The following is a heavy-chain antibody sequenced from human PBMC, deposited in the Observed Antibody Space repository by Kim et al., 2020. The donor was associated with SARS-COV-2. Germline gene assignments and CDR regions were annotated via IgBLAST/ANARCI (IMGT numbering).Heavy chain of an antibody. V-gene: IGHV3-23*01. CDR3: AKHEERTHDY. CDR1: GFTFSNYD. CDR2: IDYGGTTT. Sequence: GGSLRLSCAASGFTFSNYDLSWVRQAPGKGLEWVSGIDYGGTTTYYSDSVKDRFTISRDNSKSTLYLQMNGLTAGDTAVYYCAKHEERTHDYWGQGTLVTVSS. J-gene: IGHJ4*02.